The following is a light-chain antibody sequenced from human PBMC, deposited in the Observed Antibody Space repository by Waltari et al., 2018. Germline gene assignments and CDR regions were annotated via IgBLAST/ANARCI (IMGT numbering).Light chain of an antibody. CDR2: GAS. Sequence: EIVLTQSPGTLSLSPGERATLSCRASQSVSSSYLAWYQQKPGQAPRLLIYGASSRATGIPDRFSDSGSGTDFTLTISRLEPEVFAVYYCQQYGSSPWTFGQGTKVEIK. V-gene: IGKV3-20*01. CDR1: QSVSSSY. CDR3: QQYGSSPWT. J-gene: IGKJ1*01.